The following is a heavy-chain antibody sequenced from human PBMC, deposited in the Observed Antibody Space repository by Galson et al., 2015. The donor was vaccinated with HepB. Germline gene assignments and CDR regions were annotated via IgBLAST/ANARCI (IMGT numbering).Heavy chain of an antibody. D-gene: IGHD3-10*01. J-gene: IGHJ5*02. Sequence: SVKASCKASGGTFSSYAISWVRQAPGQGLEWMGGIIPIFGTANYAQKFQGRVTITADESTSTAYMELSSLRSEDTAVYYCARDAYYYGSGSYYHFDPWGQGTLVTVSS. CDR1: GGTFSSYA. CDR2: IIPIFGTA. CDR3: ARDAYYYGSGSYYHFDP. V-gene: IGHV1-69*13.